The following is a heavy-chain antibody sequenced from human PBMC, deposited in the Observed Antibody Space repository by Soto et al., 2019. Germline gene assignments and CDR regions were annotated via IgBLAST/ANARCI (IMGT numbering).Heavy chain of an antibody. J-gene: IGHJ4*02. CDR1: GFTFGSYT. CDR3: ARSGYSSTLYGGIGFDS. V-gene: IGHV3-21*01. D-gene: IGHD6-13*01. Sequence: GGSLRLSCAGSGFTFGSYTLNWVRQAPGKGLEWVSSISGSSGYIYYADSVRGRFTISRDNAENSLFLQMNSLRVEDTAVYYCARSGYSSTLYGGIGFDSWGQGTLVTVSS. CDR2: ISGSSGYI.